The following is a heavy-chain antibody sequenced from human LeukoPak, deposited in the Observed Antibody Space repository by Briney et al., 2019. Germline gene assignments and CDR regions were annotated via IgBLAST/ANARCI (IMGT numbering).Heavy chain of an antibody. Sequence: PSETLSLTCTVSGGSISSSSYYWGWIRQPPGKGLEWIGSIYHSGSTYYNPSLKSRVTISVDTSKNQFSLKLSSVTAADTAVYYCARQYYDSSGYYTISMDYWGQGTLVTVSS. CDR1: GGSISSSSYY. J-gene: IGHJ4*02. CDR3: ARQYYDSSGYYTISMDY. V-gene: IGHV4-39*01. D-gene: IGHD3-22*01. CDR2: IYHSGST.